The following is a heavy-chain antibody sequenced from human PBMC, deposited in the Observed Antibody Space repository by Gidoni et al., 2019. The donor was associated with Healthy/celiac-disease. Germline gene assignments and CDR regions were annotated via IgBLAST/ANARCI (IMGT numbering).Heavy chain of an antibody. V-gene: IGHV4-39*01. J-gene: IGHJ5*02. Sequence: QLQLQESGPGLVKPSETLSLTCTVSGGSISSSSYYGGWIRQPPGKGLEWIGSIYYSGSTYYNPSLKSRVTISVDTSKNQFSLKLSSVTAADTAVYYYARLEYSSSWDVTPYWFDPWGQGTLVTVSS. CDR2: IYYSGST. CDR3: ARLEYSSSWDVTPYWFDP. CDR1: GGSISSSSYY. D-gene: IGHD6-13*01.